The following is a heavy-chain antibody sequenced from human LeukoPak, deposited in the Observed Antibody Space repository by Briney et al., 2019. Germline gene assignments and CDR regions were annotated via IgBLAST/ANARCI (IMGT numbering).Heavy chain of an antibody. D-gene: IGHD6-13*01. CDR2: ISSSGSTI. Sequence: GGSLRLSCAASGFTFSDYYMSWIRQAPGKGLEWVSYISSSGSTIYYADSVKGRFTISRDNAKNSLYLQTNSLRAEDTAVYYCAREGSSSGRDYYGMDVWGQGTTVTVSS. CDR1: GFTFSDYY. V-gene: IGHV3-11*01. CDR3: AREGSSSGRDYYGMDV. J-gene: IGHJ6*02.